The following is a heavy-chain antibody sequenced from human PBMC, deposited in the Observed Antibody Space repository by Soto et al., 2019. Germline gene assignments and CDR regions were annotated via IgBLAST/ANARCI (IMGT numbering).Heavy chain of an antibody. CDR3: ARAEAYKWNDGGWFDP. Sequence: QVQLVQSGAEVKKPGASVKVSGKASGYTFTSYGISWVRQASGQGLEWMGWISAYNGNTKYAQKLQGRVTMTTDTTTSTAYMELRRLRSDDTAVYYCARAEAYKWNDGGWFDPWGQGTLVTVSS. CDR1: GYTFTSYG. CDR2: ISAYNGNT. V-gene: IGHV1-18*01. J-gene: IGHJ5*02. D-gene: IGHD1-1*01.